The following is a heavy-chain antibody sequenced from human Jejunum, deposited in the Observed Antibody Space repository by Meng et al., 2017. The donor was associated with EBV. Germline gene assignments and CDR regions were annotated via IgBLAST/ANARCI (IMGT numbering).Heavy chain of an antibody. Sequence: GSGPGLRQPPGTLSPTCNFPCCYINNKNCWHWGRQAPGKGLEWIGEIDHTGTTHYNPSLKSRVTISLGTSMNQFSLELTSPTPADTAVYYCXXDSQYLARGYFDYWGQGALVTVSS. CDR1: CCYINNKNC. D-gene: IGHD2/OR15-2a*01. V-gene: IGHV4-4*03. CDR2: IDHTGTT. CDR3: XXDSQYLARGYFDY. J-gene: IGHJ4*02.